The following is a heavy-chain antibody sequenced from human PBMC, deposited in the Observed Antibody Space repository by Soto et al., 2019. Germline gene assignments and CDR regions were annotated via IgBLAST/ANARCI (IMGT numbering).Heavy chain of an antibody. V-gene: IGHV3-11*01. Sequence: GGSLRLFCAASGFTFSDYYMSWIRQSPGKGLEWVSYISGGGGSTISYADSVKGRFTISRDNAQNSLYLQMNSLRAEDTAVYYCARVRGYYDSSGFDYWGRGALVTVSS. CDR2: ISGGGGSTI. CDR1: GFTFSDYY. D-gene: IGHD3-22*01. J-gene: IGHJ4*02. CDR3: ARVRGYYDSSGFDY.